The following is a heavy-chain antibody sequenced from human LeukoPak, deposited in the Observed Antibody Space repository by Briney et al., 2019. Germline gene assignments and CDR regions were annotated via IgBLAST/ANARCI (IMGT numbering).Heavy chain of an antibody. CDR2: ISGSGGST. V-gene: IGHV3-23*01. CDR1: GFTFSSYA. D-gene: IGHD3-10*01. CDR3: AKGLGLLWFGEPWTLDAFDI. J-gene: IGHJ3*02. Sequence: GGSLRLSCAASGFTFSSYAMSWVRQAPGKGLEWVSAISGSGGSTYYADSVKGRFTISRDNSKNTLYLQMNSLRAEDTAVYYCAKGLGLLWFGEPWTLDAFDIWGQGTMVTVSS.